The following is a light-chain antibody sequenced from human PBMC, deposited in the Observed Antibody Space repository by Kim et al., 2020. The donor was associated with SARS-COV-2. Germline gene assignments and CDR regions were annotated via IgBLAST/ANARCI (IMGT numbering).Light chain of an antibody. J-gene: IGLJ2*01. Sequence: QSVLSQPPSASGTPGQRVTISCSVSSSNIGSHTVNWYQQVPGTPPKLVIYDDIKRPSGVPGRFSGSKSGTSASLAISGLLSEDEADYYCAMWDDSVDGVAFGGGTQLTVL. V-gene: IGLV1-44*01. CDR3: AMWDDSVDGVA. CDR2: DDI. CDR1: SSNIGSHT.